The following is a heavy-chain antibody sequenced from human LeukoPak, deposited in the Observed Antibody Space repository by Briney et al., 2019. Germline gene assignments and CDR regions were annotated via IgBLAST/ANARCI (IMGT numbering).Heavy chain of an antibody. Sequence: SETLSLICTVSGGSMSNKLWSWIRQPPGKGLEWIGYIYTSGSTGYNPSLKSRVTMSVDTSKNQFSLNLSSVTAADTAVYYCARHLYDYYFDYWGQGTLVTVSS. CDR2: IYTSGST. D-gene: IGHD2-2*02. CDR3: ARHLYDYYFDY. J-gene: IGHJ4*02. CDR1: GGSMSNKL. V-gene: IGHV4-4*09.